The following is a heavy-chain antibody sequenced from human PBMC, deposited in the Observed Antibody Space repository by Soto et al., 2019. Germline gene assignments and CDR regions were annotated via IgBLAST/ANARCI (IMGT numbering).Heavy chain of an antibody. CDR3: ARQYYYDSSGPGYNWFDP. V-gene: IGHV4-39*01. Sequence: QLQLQESGPGLVKPSETLSLTCTVSGGSISSSSYYWGWIRQPPGKGLEWIGSIYYSGSTYYNPSLKSRVTISVDTSKNQFSLKLSSVTAADTAVYYCARQYYYDSSGPGYNWFDPWGQGTLVTVSS. J-gene: IGHJ5*02. D-gene: IGHD3-22*01. CDR1: GGSISSSSYY. CDR2: IYYSGST.